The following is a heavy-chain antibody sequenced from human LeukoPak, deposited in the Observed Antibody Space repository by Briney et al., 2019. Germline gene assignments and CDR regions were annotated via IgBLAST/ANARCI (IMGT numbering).Heavy chain of an antibody. J-gene: IGHJ6*02. Sequence: GGSLRLSCAASGFTFSSYGMHWVRQAPGKGLEWVAVIWYDGSNKYYADSVKGRFTISRDNSKNTLYLQMNSLRAEDTAVYYCAREDIVVVVAATGKYYYYGMDVWGQGTTVTVSS. D-gene: IGHD2-15*01. CDR2: IWYDGSNK. CDR3: AREDIVVVVAATGKYYYYGMDV. CDR1: GFTFSSYG. V-gene: IGHV3-33*01.